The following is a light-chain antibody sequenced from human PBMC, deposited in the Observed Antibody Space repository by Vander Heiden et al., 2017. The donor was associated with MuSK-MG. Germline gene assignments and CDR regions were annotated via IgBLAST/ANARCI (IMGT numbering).Light chain of an antibody. CDR3: GSCDDSLSSGV. Sequence: SVLTQPPSTSGTPGKRVNISCSGSTSNIGVNDVYWYRQHPGGAPTLLILRNTRRPSGVPDRLSGSKSGSSASLVISGRLPEDEGDYYCGSCDDSLSSGVFGGGTKLTVL. CDR1: TSNIGVND. CDR2: RNT. V-gene: IGLV1-47*01. J-gene: IGLJ2*01.